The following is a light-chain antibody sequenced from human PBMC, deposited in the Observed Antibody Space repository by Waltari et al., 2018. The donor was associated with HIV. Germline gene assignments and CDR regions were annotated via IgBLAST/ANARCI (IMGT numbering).Light chain of an antibody. Sequence: QSALTPPPSASGAPGQSVTISCTGTSRDICSYNYVSWFQQHPGKAPKLMIYDVTKRPSGVPDRFSGSKSGNTASLTVSGLQAEDEADYYCASHAGSKDVFGGGTRLTVL. CDR3: ASHAGSKDV. V-gene: IGLV2-8*01. CDR1: SRDICSYNY. CDR2: DVT. J-gene: IGLJ2*01.